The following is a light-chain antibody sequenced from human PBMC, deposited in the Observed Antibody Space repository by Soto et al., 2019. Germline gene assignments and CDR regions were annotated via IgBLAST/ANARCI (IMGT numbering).Light chain of an antibody. Sequence: EIVLTQSPGTLSLSPGERATLSCRASQSVSSSYLVWYQQKPGQAPRLLIYGASSRATGIPDRFSGSGSGTDFTLTISRLEPEDFAVYYCQQYGSSPLITFGQGTRLEIK. J-gene: IGKJ5*01. CDR2: GAS. CDR1: QSVSSSY. V-gene: IGKV3-20*01. CDR3: QQYGSSPLIT.